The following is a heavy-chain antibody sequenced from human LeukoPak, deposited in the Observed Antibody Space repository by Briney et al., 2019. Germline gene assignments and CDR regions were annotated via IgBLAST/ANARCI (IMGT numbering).Heavy chain of an antibody. V-gene: IGHV3-48*03. CDR1: GFTFRSYE. Sequence: PGGSLRLSCAASGFTFRSYEMNWVRQAPGKGLEWVSYISSSGSTIYYADSVKGRFTISRDNAKNSLYLRMNSLRAEDTAVYYCVREYYDILTGYYPHDALDIWGQGTMVTVSS. CDR3: VREYYDILTGYYPHDALDI. D-gene: IGHD3-9*01. J-gene: IGHJ3*02. CDR2: ISSSGSTI.